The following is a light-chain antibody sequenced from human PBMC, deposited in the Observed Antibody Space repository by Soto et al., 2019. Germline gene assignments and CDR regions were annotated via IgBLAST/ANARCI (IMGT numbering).Light chain of an antibody. Sequence: EIVLTQSPGTLSLSPGERATLSCRAIQSIASHLAWYQQKPGQAPRLLIHDASSRATGIPARFSGSGSGTDFTLTISSLEPEDFAVYYCQQRNNWPPSITFGPGTRLEIK. CDR1: QSIASH. CDR2: DAS. V-gene: IGKV3-11*01. J-gene: IGKJ5*01. CDR3: QQRNNWPPSIT.